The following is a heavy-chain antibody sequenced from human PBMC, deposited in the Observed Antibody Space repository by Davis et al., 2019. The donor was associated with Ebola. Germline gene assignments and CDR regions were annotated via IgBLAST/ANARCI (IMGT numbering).Heavy chain of an antibody. CDR2: ISSSSSTI. J-gene: IGHJ6*04. D-gene: IGHD3-10*01. CDR3: ARGGLLWFGELVVDYGMDV. V-gene: IGHV3-48*02. Sequence: GGSLRLSCAASGFTFSSYSMNWVRQAPGKGLEWVSYISSSSSTIYYADSVKGRFTISRDNAKNSLYLQMNSLRDEDTAVYYCARGGLLWFGELVVDYGMDVWGKGTTVTVSS. CDR1: GFTFSSYS.